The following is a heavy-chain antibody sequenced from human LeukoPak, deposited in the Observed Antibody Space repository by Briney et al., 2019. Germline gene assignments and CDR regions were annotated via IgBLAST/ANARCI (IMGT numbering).Heavy chain of an antibody. Sequence: GRSLRLSCAASGFTFSSYGMHWVRQASGKGLEWVAVISYDGSNKYYADSVKGRFTVSRDNSKNTLYLQMNSLRAEDSAVYYCAKSHSSGWYRPNQYFDYWGQGTLVTVSS. D-gene: IGHD6-19*01. J-gene: IGHJ4*02. CDR1: GFTFSSYG. CDR3: AKSHSSGWYRPNQYFDY. CDR2: ISYDGSNK. V-gene: IGHV3-30*18.